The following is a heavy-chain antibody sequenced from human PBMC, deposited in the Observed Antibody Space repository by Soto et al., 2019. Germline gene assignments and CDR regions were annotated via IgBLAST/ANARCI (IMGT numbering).Heavy chain of an antibody. J-gene: IGHJ2*01. CDR1: AVTLRDYA. CDR3: AKDGALYYDYVWGIYRPPWYSDL. D-gene: IGHD3-16*02. Sequence: PGGSLRLSCADSAVTLRDYAMTWVRQAPGKRLEWVSTITGNGDTTFYTDSVRGRFTISRDNSKKMFYLQMNSLRAEDTDEYYCAKDGALYYDYVWGIYRPPWYSDLWGPGPLV. CDR2: ITGNGDTT. V-gene: IGHV3-23*01.